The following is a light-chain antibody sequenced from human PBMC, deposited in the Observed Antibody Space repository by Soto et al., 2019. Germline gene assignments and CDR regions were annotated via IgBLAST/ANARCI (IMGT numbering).Light chain of an antibody. Sequence: QSVLTQPASVSGSPGQSITISCTGTNSDVGGYNYVSWYQHHPGKAPKLMIYDVSNRPSRVSNRFSGSKSGNTASLTISGLQADDEADYYCSSYTSSSTLVVFGGGTKLTVL. J-gene: IGLJ2*01. CDR2: DVS. CDR3: SSYTSSSTLVV. V-gene: IGLV2-14*03. CDR1: NSDVGGYNY.